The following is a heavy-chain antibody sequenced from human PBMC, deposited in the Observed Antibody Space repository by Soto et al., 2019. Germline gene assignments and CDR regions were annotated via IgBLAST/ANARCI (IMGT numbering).Heavy chain of an antibody. Sequence: QVHLVQSGAEVKKPGSSVKVSCKTSGNTFNTYAISWVRQAPGHGLEWLGGIMPYIDTANYAQKFQGIVTITADKSSNTVYMELGSLTSEDTAMYFCARGGYSSSLRFDYWGQGTLVTVAS. V-gene: IGHV1-69*06. CDR3: ARGGYSSSLRFDY. J-gene: IGHJ4*02. CDR2: IMPYIDTA. CDR1: GNTFNTYA. D-gene: IGHD6-13*01.